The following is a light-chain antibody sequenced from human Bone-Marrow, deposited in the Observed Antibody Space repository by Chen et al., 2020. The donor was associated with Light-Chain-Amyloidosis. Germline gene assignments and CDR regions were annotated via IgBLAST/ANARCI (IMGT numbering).Light chain of an antibody. CDR3: QSADSSGTYEVI. CDR1: DLPTKY. V-gene: IGLV3-25*03. CDR2: RDT. Sequence: SYELTQPPSVSVSPGQTARITCSGDDLPTKYAYWYQQKPGQAPVLVIHRDTERPSGISERFSGSSSGTPDTLTISGVQAEDEDDYHCQSADSSGTYEVIFGGGTKLTVL. J-gene: IGLJ2*01.